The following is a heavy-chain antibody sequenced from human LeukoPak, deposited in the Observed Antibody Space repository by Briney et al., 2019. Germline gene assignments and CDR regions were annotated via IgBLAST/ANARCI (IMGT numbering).Heavy chain of an antibody. Sequence: SETLSLTCAVSGGSISSGGYSWRWIRQPPGKGLEWIMYIYHSGSTYYSPSLKSRVTISVEKSKNQFSLKLSSVTAADTAVYYCARGQGGDYYDTSGFYFDFWGQGTLVIVSS. D-gene: IGHD3-22*01. V-gene: IGHV4-30-2*01. CDR2: IYHSGST. J-gene: IGHJ4*02. CDR1: GGSISSGGYS. CDR3: ARGQGGDYYDTSGFYFDF.